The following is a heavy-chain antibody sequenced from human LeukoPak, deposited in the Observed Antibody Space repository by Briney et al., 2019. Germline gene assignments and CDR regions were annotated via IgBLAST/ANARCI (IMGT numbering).Heavy chain of an antibody. Sequence: GGSLRLSCAASGFTFSFYAMNWVRQAPGEGLEWVSSISGAGVGTYYADSVKGRFTISRDNSKNTLYLQMHSLRADDTAVYYCATWLAARGTYYFDYWGQGTLVTVSS. CDR2: ISGAGVGT. CDR3: ATWLAARGTYYFDY. J-gene: IGHJ4*02. D-gene: IGHD6-6*01. CDR1: GFTFSFYA. V-gene: IGHV3-23*01.